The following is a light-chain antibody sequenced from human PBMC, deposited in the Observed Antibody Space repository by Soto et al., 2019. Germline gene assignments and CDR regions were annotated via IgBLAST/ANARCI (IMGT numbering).Light chain of an antibody. CDR2: AAS. J-gene: IGKJ4*01. CDR1: QTLSTNS. CDR3: QQYNRWPLT. V-gene: IGKV3-20*01. Sequence: EIVLTQSPGTLSLSPGERATLSCRASQTLSTNSLAWYQQRPGQTPRLLIYAASTRDTDIPDRFNGSGSGTDFALTISRLEPEDFAVYYCQQYNRWPLTFGGGTKVEIK.